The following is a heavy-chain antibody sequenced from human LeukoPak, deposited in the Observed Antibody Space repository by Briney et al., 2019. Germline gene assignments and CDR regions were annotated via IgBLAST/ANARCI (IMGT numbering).Heavy chain of an antibody. V-gene: IGHV3-7*01. CDR1: GFTFKNSW. CDR2: INQDGGEK. CDR3: AGGSEYPEVAFDV. D-gene: IGHD2/OR15-2a*01. Sequence: GGSLRLSCAASGFTFKNSWMSWVRQAPGKGLQWVANINQDGGEKYYVDSVKGRFTISRDDAKTSVYLQMNSLRAEDTAVYYCAGGSEYPEVAFDVWGQGTMVTVSS. J-gene: IGHJ3*01.